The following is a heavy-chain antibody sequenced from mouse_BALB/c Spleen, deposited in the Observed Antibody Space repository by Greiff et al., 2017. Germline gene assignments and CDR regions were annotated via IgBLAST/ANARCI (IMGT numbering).Heavy chain of an antibody. V-gene: IGHV5-12-2*01. Sequence: EVQLVESGGGLVQPGGSLKLSCAASGFTFSSYTMSWVRQTPEKRLEWVAYISNGGGSTYYPDTVKGRFTISRDNAKNTLFLQMTSLRSEDTAMYYCARDGYYAMDYWGQGTSVTVSS. CDR3: ARDGYYAMDY. CDR2: ISNGGGST. D-gene: IGHD2-3*01. CDR1: GFTFSSYT. J-gene: IGHJ4*01.